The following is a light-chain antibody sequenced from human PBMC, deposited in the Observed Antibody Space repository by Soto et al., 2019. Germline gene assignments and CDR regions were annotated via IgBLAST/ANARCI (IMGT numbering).Light chain of an antibody. Sequence: EIVLTQSPGTLSLSPGERATLSCRASQSVSSSYLAWYQQKSGQAPKLLIYATSSRATGIPDRFSGSGSGTDFTLIISGLEPEDFAVYYCQKYGSSPPYTFGQGTKLEIK. CDR3: QKYGSSPPYT. V-gene: IGKV3-20*01. J-gene: IGKJ2*01. CDR2: ATS. CDR1: QSVSSSY.